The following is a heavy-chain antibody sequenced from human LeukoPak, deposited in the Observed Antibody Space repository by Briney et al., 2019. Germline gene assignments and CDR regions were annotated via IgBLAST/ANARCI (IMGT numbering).Heavy chain of an antibody. CDR1: GGSISSGGYS. V-gene: IGHV4-30-2*01. CDR3: CGSGWFAGPFGY. D-gene: IGHD6-19*01. CDR2: IYHSGST. J-gene: IGHJ4*02. Sequence: SETLSLTCAVSGGSISSGGYSWSWIRQPLGKGLEWIGYIYHSGSTYYNPSLKSRVTISVDRSKNQFSLKLSSVTAADTAVHYCCGSGWFAGPFGYWGQGALVTVSS.